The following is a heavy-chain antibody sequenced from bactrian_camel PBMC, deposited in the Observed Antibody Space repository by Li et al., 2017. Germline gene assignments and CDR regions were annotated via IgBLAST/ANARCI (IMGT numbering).Heavy chain of an antibody. CDR2: WDNGDRL. CDR1: GGTEDGFY. D-gene: IGHD3*01. V-gene: IGHV3S55*01. Sequence: VQLVESGGGSVQAGGSVRLSCVTSGGTEDGFYVAWFRQRPGKEREQVARWDNGDRLTYADSVKGRFTISKDNTKNTLFLQMNSLKPDDTAMYYCAADPRPCTVVGAVLHKHGYIGRGTQVTVS. J-gene: IGHJ4*01.